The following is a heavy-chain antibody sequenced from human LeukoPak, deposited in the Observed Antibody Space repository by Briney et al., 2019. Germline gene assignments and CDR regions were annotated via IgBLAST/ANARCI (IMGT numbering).Heavy chain of an antibody. CDR3: ARGGDSGYDDDY. CDR1: GGSFSGYY. V-gene: IGHV4-34*01. J-gene: IGHJ4*02. CDR2: INHSGST. D-gene: IGHD5-12*01. Sequence: PSETLSLTCAVYGGSFSGYYLSWIRQPPGKGLEWIGEINHSGSTNYNPSLKSRVTISVDTTKNQFSLKLSSVTAADTAVYYCARGGDSGYDDDYWGQGTLVTVSS.